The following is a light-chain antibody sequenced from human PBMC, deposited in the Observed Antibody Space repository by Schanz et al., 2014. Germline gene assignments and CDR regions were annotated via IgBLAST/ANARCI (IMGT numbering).Light chain of an antibody. J-gene: IGLJ3*02. CDR2: DVG. V-gene: IGLV2-14*03. CDR3: TSYISSSFFWV. Sequence: QSALTQPASVSGSPGQSITISCTGTSSDIGNYDYVSWYRQHPGKAPKLIIYDVGDRPSGVSNRFSGSKSGNTASLTISGLQAEDEADYYCTSYISSSFFWVFGGGTKMTV. CDR1: SSDIGNYDY.